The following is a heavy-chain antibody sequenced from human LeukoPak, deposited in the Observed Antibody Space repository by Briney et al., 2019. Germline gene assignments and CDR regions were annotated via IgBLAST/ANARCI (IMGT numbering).Heavy chain of an antibody. J-gene: IGHJ4*02. D-gene: IGHD3-16*01. CDR2: MSNSGST. Sequence: SETLSLTCSVSGGSISSFYWNWIRQPPGKGLEWIGDMSNSGSTNYNPSLKSRLTISVDTSKNHLSLRLSSVTAADTAVYYCARGNYDDSYAYGGDFDSWGQGTLVTVSS. CDR3: ARGNYDDSYAYGGDFDS. V-gene: IGHV4-59*01. CDR1: GGSISSFY.